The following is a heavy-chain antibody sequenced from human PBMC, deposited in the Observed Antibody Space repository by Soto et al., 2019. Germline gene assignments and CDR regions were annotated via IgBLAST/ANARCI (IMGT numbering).Heavy chain of an antibody. Sequence: GGSLRLSCAASGFTFSSYSMNWVRQAPGKGLEWVSYISSSSSTIYYADSVKGRFTISRDNAKNSLYLQMNSLRDEDTAVYYCARVGSLLSSSDYYYYYGMDVWGQGTTVTVSS. J-gene: IGHJ6*02. CDR3: ARVGSLLSSSDYYYYYGMDV. CDR1: GFTFSSYS. CDR2: ISSSSSTI. V-gene: IGHV3-48*02. D-gene: IGHD3-22*01.